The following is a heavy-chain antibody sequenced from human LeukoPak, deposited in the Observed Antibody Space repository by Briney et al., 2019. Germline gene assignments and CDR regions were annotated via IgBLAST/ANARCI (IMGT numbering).Heavy chain of an antibody. CDR3: ARVIVVGATRDWFDP. V-gene: IGHV4-61*02. Sequence: PQTLSLTCTLSSGSLTSGSYYWSWIRQPAGRGLEWIGRIYTSEGTNYNPSPKSRVTLSVDTSKNQSSLKLSSVTAADTAVYYCARVIVVGATRDWFDPWGQGTLVTVSS. CDR2: IYTSEGT. J-gene: IGHJ5*02. CDR1: SGSLTSGSYY. D-gene: IGHD1-26*01.